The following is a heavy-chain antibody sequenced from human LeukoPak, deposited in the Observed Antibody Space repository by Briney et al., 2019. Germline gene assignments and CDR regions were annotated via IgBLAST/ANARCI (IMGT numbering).Heavy chain of an antibody. CDR2: IIPIFGTA. D-gene: IGHD5-18*01. CDR3: ARGDTAGYYYYYMDV. V-gene: IGHV1-69*05. J-gene: IGHJ6*03. CDR1: GGTFSSYA. Sequence: AVKVSCTASGGTFSSYAISWGRQAPGQGLEWMGGIIPIFGTANYAQTFQGRVTITTDESTSTAYTELSSLRSEDTAVYYCARGDTAGYYYYYMDVWGKGTTVTVSS.